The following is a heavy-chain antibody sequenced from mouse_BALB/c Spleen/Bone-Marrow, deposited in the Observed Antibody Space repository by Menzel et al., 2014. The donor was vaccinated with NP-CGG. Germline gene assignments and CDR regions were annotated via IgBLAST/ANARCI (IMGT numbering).Heavy chain of an antibody. Sequence: QVQLQQSGPELVKPGASVKISCKASGYAFXSSWMNWVKQRPGQGLEWIGRIYPGDGDTNYNGKFKGEATLTADKSSSTAYMQLSSLTSVDSAVYFCVRGGNYRFDYWGQGTTLTVSS. J-gene: IGHJ2*01. CDR2: IYPGDGDT. CDR1: GYAFXSSW. V-gene: IGHV1-82*01. D-gene: IGHD2-1*01. CDR3: VRGGNYRFDY.